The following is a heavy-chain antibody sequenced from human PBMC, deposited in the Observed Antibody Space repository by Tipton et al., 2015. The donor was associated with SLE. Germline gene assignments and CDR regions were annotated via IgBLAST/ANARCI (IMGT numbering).Heavy chain of an antibody. J-gene: IGHJ4*02. D-gene: IGHD1-26*01. CDR3: ARRGSHVAEDD. CDR2: INGDGRST. Sequence: SLRLSCAASGFTFSDYWMHWVRQAPGKGLVWVSRINGDGRSTNYADSVKGRFTISRDNAKNTLYLQMNSLRAEDTAVYYCARRGSHVAEDDWGQGTLVTVSS. CDR1: GFTFSDYW. V-gene: IGHV3-74*01.